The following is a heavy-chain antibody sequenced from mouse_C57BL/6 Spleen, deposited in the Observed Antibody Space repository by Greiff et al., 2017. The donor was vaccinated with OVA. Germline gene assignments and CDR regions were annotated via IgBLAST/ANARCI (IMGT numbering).Heavy chain of an antibody. D-gene: IGHD2-4*01. Sequence: VQLQQSGAELVRPGASVKLSCKASGYTFTDYYINWVKQRPGQGLEWIARIYPGSGNTYYNEKFKGKATLTVEKSSSTAYMQLSSLTSEDSAVYFCAREATLILDYWGQGTTLTVSS. V-gene: IGHV1-76*01. CDR3: AREATLILDY. CDR1: GYTFTDYY. J-gene: IGHJ2*01. CDR2: IYPGSGNT.